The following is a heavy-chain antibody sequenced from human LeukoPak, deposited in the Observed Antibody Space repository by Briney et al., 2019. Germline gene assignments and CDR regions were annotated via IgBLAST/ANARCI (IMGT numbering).Heavy chain of an antibody. J-gene: IGHJ5*02. CDR1: GGSISSYY. Sequence: SETLSLTCTVSGGSISSYYWSWIRQPPGKGLEWIGYIYYSGSTNYNPSLKSRVTISVDTSKNQFSLKLSSVTAADTAVYYCTTLKLGTIVRGDRNWFDPWGQGTLVTVSS. CDR2: IYYSGST. V-gene: IGHV4-59*01. D-gene: IGHD3-10*01. CDR3: TTLKLGTIVRGDRNWFDP.